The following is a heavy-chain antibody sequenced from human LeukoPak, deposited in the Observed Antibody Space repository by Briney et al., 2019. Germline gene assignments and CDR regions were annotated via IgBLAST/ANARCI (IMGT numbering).Heavy chain of an antibody. V-gene: IGHV1-2*02. Sequence: ASVQVSCKASGYTFTGYYMHWVRQAPGQGLEWMGWINPNSGGTKYAQNFQARVTMTRDTSISTAYMELSRLGSDDTALYYCAWVGGLWSSSCFDYWGQGTLVTVSS. CDR1: GYTFTGYY. D-gene: IGHD3-22*01. J-gene: IGHJ4*02. CDR3: AWVGGLWSSSCFDY. CDR2: INPNSGGT.